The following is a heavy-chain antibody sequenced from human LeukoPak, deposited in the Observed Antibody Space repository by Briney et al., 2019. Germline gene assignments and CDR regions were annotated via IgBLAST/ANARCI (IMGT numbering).Heavy chain of an antibody. V-gene: IGHV4-61*08. J-gene: IGHJ4*02. D-gene: IGHD6-13*01. Sequence: ASETLSLTCTVSGGSISSGGYYWSWIRQPPGKGLEWIGFMSNSGHTDSNASLKSRVTISVDTSKNQFSLKLNSVTAADTAVYYCARVSAAGTGPDYWGQGTLVTVSS. CDR2: MSNSGHT. CDR1: GGSISSGGYY. CDR3: ARVSAAGTGPDY.